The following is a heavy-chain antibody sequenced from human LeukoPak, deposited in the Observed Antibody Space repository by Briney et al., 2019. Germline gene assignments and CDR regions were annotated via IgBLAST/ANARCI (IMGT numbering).Heavy chain of an antibody. Sequence: GASVMVSCKTSGYTFSEYYIYWVRQAPGQGLEWMGWIDPSTGGTNYAQNFQGRVTMTRDTSTTTVYMELSSLKSDDTAVYHCARGNNYGSGSLFYGWGQGTLVTVSS. V-gene: IGHV1-2*02. J-gene: IGHJ4*02. D-gene: IGHD3-10*01. CDR1: GYTFSEYY. CDR3: ARGNNYGSGSLFYG. CDR2: IDPSTGGT.